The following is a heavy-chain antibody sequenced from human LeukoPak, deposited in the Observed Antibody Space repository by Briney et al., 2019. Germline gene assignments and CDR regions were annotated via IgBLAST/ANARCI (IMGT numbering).Heavy chain of an antibody. D-gene: IGHD6-13*01. CDR3: ARDRYSSSWYGRGFRGFDP. V-gene: IGHV4-59*01. CDR1: GGSISSYY. J-gene: IGHJ5*02. CDR2: IYYSGCT. Sequence: SETLSLTRTVSGGSISSYYWRWIRQPPGKGLEWIGYIYYSGCTNYNPSLKRRVTIPVDTSKNQFPLTVASVTAADTAVYYCARDRYSSSWYGRGFRGFDPWGQGTLVAVSS.